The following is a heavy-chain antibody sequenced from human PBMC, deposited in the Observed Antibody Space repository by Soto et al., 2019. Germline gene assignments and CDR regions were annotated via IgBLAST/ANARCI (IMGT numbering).Heavy chain of an antibody. CDR1: GYTLTELS. Sequence: ASVKVSCKVSGYTLTELSMHWVRQAPGKGLEWMGGFDPEDGETIYAQKFQGRVTMTEDTSTDTAYMELSSLRSEDTAVYYCATVNGVNSGLLYYYYGMDVWGQGTTVTGSS. V-gene: IGHV1-24*01. J-gene: IGHJ6*02. D-gene: IGHD2-15*01. CDR3: ATVNGVNSGLLYYYYGMDV. CDR2: FDPEDGET.